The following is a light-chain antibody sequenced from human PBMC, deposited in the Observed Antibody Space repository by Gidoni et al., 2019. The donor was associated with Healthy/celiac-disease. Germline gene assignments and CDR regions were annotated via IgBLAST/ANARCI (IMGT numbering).Light chain of an antibody. V-gene: IGKV1D-12*01. J-gene: IGKJ2*01. CDR1: PGISSW. Sequence: DIQMTQSPSSMSASVGDRVTITCRASPGISSWLAWYQQKPGKAPKLLIYAASSLQSGVPSRFSGSGSGTDFTLTISSLHPEDFATYYCQQANSFPPYTFGQGTKLEIK. CDR2: AAS. CDR3: QQANSFPPYT.